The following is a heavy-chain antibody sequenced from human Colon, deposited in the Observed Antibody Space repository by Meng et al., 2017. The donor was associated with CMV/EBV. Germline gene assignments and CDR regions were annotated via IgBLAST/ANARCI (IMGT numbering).Heavy chain of an antibody. Sequence: GESLKISCAASGITFTSAWFSWVRQAPGKGLEWISYISSSGTTIYYADSVKGRFTISRDSAKNSLYLQMSSLTAEDTAVYYCTRETILPTGRDALDIWGQGTMVTVSS. CDR3: TRETILPTGRDALDI. V-gene: IGHV3-11*04. CDR1: GITFTSAW. J-gene: IGHJ3*02. CDR2: ISSSGTTI. D-gene: IGHD4-17*01.